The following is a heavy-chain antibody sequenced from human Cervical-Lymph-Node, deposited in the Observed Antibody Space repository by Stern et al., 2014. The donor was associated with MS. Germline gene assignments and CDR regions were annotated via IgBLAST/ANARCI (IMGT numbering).Heavy chain of an antibody. CDR3: ARGAGERGIQLNDY. V-gene: IGHV7-4-1*02. J-gene: IGHJ4*02. Sequence: VQLVQSGSELKKPGASVKVSCKASGYNFTTYAMNWVRQAPGQGLEWMGWINTKPGNPTYAQGFTGRFVFSLDTSVNTAYLQISSLKAEDTAVYYCARGAGERGIQLNDYWGQGTLVTVSS. CDR1: GYNFTTYA. CDR2: INTKPGNP. D-gene: IGHD5-18*01.